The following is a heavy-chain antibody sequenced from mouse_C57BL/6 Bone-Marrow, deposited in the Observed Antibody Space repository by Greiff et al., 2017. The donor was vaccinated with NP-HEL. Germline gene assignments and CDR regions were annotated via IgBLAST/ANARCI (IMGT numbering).Heavy chain of an antibody. CDR3: TRDYSGSSYSFDY. CDR2: ISSGGDYI. CDR1: GFTFSSYA. J-gene: IGHJ2*01. V-gene: IGHV5-9-1*02. Sequence: EVQLVESGEGLVKPGGSLKLSCAASGFTFSSYAMSWVRQTPEKRLEWVAYISSGGDYIYYADNVKGRFTISRDNARNTPYLQMSILKSEATAMYYCTRDYSGSSYSFDYWGQGTTLTVSS. D-gene: IGHD1-1*01.